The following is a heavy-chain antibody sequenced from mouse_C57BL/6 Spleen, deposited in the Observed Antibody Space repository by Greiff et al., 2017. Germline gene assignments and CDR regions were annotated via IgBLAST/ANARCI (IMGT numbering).Heavy chain of an antibody. V-gene: IGHV1-55*01. CDR1: GYTFTSYW. CDR2: IYPGSGST. Sequence: QVQLQQPGAELVKPGASVKMSCKASGYTFTSYWITWVKQRTGQGLEWIGDIYPGSGSTNYNEKFKSKATLTVDTSSSTAYMQLSSLTSEDSAVYYCARSGRGYAMDYWGQGTSVTVSS. J-gene: IGHJ4*01. CDR3: ARSGRGYAMDY.